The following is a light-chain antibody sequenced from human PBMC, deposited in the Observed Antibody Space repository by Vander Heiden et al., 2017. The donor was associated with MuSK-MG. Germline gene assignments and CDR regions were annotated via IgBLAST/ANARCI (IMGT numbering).Light chain of an antibody. CDR2: AAS. V-gene: IGKV1-9*01. CDR3: QQLNSYPLT. Sequence: DIQLTQSPSPLSASVGDRLTITCRASQGISSYLAWYQQKPGKAPELLIYAASTLQTGVPSRFSGSGSGTEFTLTISSLQPEDFATYHCQQLNSYPLTFGGGTKVEIK. CDR1: QGISSY. J-gene: IGKJ4*01.